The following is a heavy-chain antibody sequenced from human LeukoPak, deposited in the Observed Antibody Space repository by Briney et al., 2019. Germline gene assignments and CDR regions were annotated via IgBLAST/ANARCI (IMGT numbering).Heavy chain of an antibody. CDR1: GGTFTSYA. CDR3: ARGGYSRFDY. Sequence: SVKLSCKASGGTFTSYAISWVRQAPGQGLEWMGGIIPIFGTANYAQKYQGRVTITADESTSTAYMELSSLRSEDTAVYYCARGGYSRFDYWGQGTLVTVSS. D-gene: IGHD5-18*01. J-gene: IGHJ4*02. CDR2: IIPIFGTA. V-gene: IGHV1-69*13.